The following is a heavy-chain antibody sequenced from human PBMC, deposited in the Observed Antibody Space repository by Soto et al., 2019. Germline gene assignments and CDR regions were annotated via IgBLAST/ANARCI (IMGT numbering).Heavy chain of an antibody. V-gene: IGHV5-51*01. CDR2: IYPGDSDT. Sequence: GESLKISCKGSGYSFTSYWIGWVRQMPGKGLEWMGIIYPGDSDTRYSPSFQGQVTISADKSISTAYLQWSSLKASDTAMYYCARLLGYCSSTSCYNFYYYYYMDVWGKGTTVTVSS. CDR3: ARLLGYCSSTSCYNFYYYYYMDV. J-gene: IGHJ6*03. CDR1: GYSFTSYW. D-gene: IGHD2-2*02.